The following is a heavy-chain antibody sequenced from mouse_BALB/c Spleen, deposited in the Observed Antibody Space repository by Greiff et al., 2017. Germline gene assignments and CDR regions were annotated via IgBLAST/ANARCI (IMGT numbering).Heavy chain of an antibody. CDR1: GFSLSTYGIG. D-gene: IGHD1-2*01. CDR2: IWWNDNK. CDR3: ARIDGTATDYAMDY. V-gene: IGHV8-11*01. Sequence: QVTLKVSGPGILQPSQTLSLTCSFSGFSLSTYGIGVGWIRQPSGMGLEWLAHIWWNDNKYYNTALKSRLTISKDTSNNQVFLKIASVDTADTATYYCARIDGTATDYAMDYWGQGTSVTVSS. J-gene: IGHJ4*01.